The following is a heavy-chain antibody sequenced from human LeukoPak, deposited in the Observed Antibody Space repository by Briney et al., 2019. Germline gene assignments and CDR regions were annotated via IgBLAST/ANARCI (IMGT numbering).Heavy chain of an antibody. CDR3: AREVPIFGVVIIGWFDP. Sequence: PSQTLSLTCTVSGGSISCGSYYWSWIRQPAGKGLEWIGRIYTSGSTNYNPSLKSRVTISVDTSKNQFSLKLSSVTAADTAVYYCAREVPIFGVVIIGWFDPWGQGTLVTVSS. CDR2: IYTSGST. CDR1: GGSISCGSYY. J-gene: IGHJ5*02. D-gene: IGHD3-3*01. V-gene: IGHV4-61*02.